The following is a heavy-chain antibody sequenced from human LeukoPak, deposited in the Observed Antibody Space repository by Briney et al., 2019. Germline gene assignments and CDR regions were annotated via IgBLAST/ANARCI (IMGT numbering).Heavy chain of an antibody. CDR2: ISSSSSYI. D-gene: IGHD1-7*01. Sequence: GGSLRLSCAASGFTFRSYSMNWVRQAPGKGLEWVSSISSSSSYIYYAASVKGRFTISRDNAKNSLYLQMNSLRAEDTAVYYCARDSNWNYGYYMDVWSKGTTVTVSS. V-gene: IGHV3-21*01. CDR3: ARDSNWNYGYYMDV. J-gene: IGHJ6*03. CDR1: GFTFRSYS.